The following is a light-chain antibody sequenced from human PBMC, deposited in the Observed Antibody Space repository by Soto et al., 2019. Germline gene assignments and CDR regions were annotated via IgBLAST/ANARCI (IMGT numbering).Light chain of an antibody. CDR3: QLYGSSPLA. V-gene: IGKV3-20*01. CDR1: QSVRSSY. Sequence: EIVLTQSPGTLSCSPGERATISCRASQSVRSSYLAWYQQKPGQAPRLLIYGASISATGIPDRFSGSVSGTDFTLTISILEPEDFAVYYCQLYGSSPLALGQGTKLETK. CDR2: GAS. J-gene: IGKJ2*01.